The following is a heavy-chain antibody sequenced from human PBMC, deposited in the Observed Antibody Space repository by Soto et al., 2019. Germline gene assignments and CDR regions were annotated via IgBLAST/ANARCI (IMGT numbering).Heavy chain of an antibody. CDR2: IIPVFRTS. Sequence: QVQLVQSGAELKKPGSSVKVSCSASGVTFSSSAFTWVRQAPGQGLEWLGNIIPVFRTSNYAQGFQGRLTISSDESTNTIYMELSVLRCEDTPVYVCEKDGSWAGGGGESWCHGTLGIVSS. J-gene: IGHJ4*01. D-gene: IGHD3-10*01. V-gene: IGHV1-69*18. CDR1: GVTFSSSA. CDR3: EKDGSWAGGGGES.